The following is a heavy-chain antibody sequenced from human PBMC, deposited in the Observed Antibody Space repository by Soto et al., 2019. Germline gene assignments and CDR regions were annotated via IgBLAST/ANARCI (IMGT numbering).Heavy chain of an antibody. D-gene: IGHD1-26*01. CDR3: ARDHGGSYYQYFDY. Sequence: ASVKVSCKASGYTFTSYAMHWVRQAPGQRLEWMGWINAGNGNTKYSQKFQGRVTITRDTSASTAYMELSSLRSEDTAVYYCARDHGGSYYQYFDYWGQGTLVTVSS. CDR1: GYTFTSYA. V-gene: IGHV1-3*01. CDR2: INAGNGNT. J-gene: IGHJ4*02.